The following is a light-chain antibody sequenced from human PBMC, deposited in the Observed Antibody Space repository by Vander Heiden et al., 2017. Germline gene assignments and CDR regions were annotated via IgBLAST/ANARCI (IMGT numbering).Light chain of an antibody. CDR1: QDISNY. Sequence: DIQMTQSPSSLSASVGDRVTITCQASQDISNYLKWYQQKPGKAPKLLIYDASNLETGVPSRFSGSGSGTDFTFTISSLQPEDFATYYCQQDDNLPLTFGGGTKVEIK. CDR2: DAS. J-gene: IGKJ4*01. CDR3: QQDDNLPLT. V-gene: IGKV1-33*01.